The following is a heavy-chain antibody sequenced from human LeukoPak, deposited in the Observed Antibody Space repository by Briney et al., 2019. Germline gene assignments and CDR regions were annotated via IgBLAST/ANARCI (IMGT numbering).Heavy chain of an antibody. CDR3: ASSSGYSYGYEYDY. CDR1: GGSISSGSYY. J-gene: IGHJ4*02. D-gene: IGHD5-18*01. CDR2: IYTSRST. Sequence: SQTLSLTCTVSGGSISSGSYYWSWIRQPAGKGLEWIERIYTSRSTNYNPSLKRRLTISLHTTQNPFSRTLSSAPAPDTPAPYRASSSGYSYGYEYDYWGQGTLVTVSS. V-gene: IGHV4-61*02.